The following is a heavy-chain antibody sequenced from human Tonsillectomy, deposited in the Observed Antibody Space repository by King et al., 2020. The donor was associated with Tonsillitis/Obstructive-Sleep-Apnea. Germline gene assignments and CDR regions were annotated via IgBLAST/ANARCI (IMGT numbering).Heavy chain of an antibody. CDR1: GFSVTNAW. D-gene: IGHD2-2*01. Sequence: VQLVESGGGLVKPGGSLRLSCAASGFSVTNAWMSWVRQAPGKGLEWVGRIKSKSDGGTTDYAAPVKGRFTISRDDSKNTLYLQMNSLKSEDTAVYYCSTDGVIIPAVPGDYWGQGTLVTVSS. CDR3: STDGVIIPAVPGDY. J-gene: IGHJ4*02. V-gene: IGHV3-15*01. CDR2: IKSKSDGGTT.